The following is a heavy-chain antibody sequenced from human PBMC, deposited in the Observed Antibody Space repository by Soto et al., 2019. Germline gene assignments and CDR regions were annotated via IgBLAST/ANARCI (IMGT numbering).Heavy chain of an antibody. V-gene: IGHV3-23*01. Sequence: GGSLRLSCAASGFTFSSYAMSWVRQAPGKGLEWVSAISGSGGSTYYADSVKGRFTISRENSKNTLYLQMNSLRAEDTAVYYCATNIPPLTYYDILTGYYTEGSVSTLDYWGQGTLVTVSS. D-gene: IGHD3-9*01. CDR3: ATNIPPLTYYDILTGYYTEGSVSTLDY. CDR2: ISGSGGST. CDR1: GFTFSSYA. J-gene: IGHJ4*02.